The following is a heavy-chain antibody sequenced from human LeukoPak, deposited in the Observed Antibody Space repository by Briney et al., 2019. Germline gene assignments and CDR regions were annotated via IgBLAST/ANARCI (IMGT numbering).Heavy chain of an antibody. J-gene: IGHJ3*02. D-gene: IGHD5-24*01. CDR1: GFTFSTYA. V-gene: IGHV3-23*01. Sequence: PGGSLRLSCAASGFTFSTYAMSWVRQAPGMGLEWVSGISASGGSTFYADSVKGRFTISRDTSKNMVYLQMNSLRAEDTAIYYCAKDGGDVYTGDAFDIWGQGTMVTVSS. CDR3: AKDGGDVYTGDAFDI. CDR2: ISASGGST.